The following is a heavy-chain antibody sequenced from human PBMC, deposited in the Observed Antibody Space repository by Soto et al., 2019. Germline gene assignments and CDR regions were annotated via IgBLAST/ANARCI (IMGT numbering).Heavy chain of an antibody. CDR2: ISGSGGST. J-gene: IGHJ5*02. CDR1: GFTFSSYA. CDR3: AKDVVAYYYGSGSYPKEDP. Sequence: PGGSLRLSCAASGFTFSSYAMSWVRQAPGKGLEWVSAISGSGGSTYYGDSVKGRFTISRDNSKNTLYLQMNSLRAEDTAVYYCAKDVVAYYYGSGSYPKEDPWGQGTLVTVSS. D-gene: IGHD3-10*01. V-gene: IGHV3-23*01.